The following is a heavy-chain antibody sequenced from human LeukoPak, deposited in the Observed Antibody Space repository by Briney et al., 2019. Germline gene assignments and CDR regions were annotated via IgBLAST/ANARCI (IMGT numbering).Heavy chain of an antibody. CDR1: GGSFSGYY. CDR3: ARDIHFDY. Sequence: PSETLSLTCAVYGGSFSGYYWSWIRQPPGKGLEWIGEINHSGCTNYNPSLKSRVTISVDTSKNQFSLKLSSVTAADTAVYYCARDIHFDYWGQGTLVTVSS. CDR2: INHSGCT. J-gene: IGHJ4*02. V-gene: IGHV4-34*01.